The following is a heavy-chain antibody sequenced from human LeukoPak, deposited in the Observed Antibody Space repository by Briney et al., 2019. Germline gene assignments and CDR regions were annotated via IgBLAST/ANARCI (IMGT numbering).Heavy chain of an antibody. CDR2: INLSGGST. Sequence: ASVKVSCKASGFTYINYYMHWVRQAPGQGLEWLGIINLSGGSTHYPQKFQDRVTMTRDTSTSTVYMELSSLRSEDTAVYYCARDLDYGEKSEDYWGQGTLVTVSS. J-gene: IGHJ4*02. CDR3: ARDLDYGEKSEDY. D-gene: IGHD4/OR15-4a*01. CDR1: GFTYINYY. V-gene: IGHV1-46*01.